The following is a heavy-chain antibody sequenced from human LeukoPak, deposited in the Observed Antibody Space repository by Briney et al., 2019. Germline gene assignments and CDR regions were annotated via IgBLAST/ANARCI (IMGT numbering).Heavy chain of an antibody. V-gene: IGHV3-53*01. CDR1: GFTVSSNY. J-gene: IGHJ6*03. Sequence: GGSLRLSCAASGFTVSSNYMSWVRQAPGKGLEWVSVIYSGGSTYYADSVKGRFTISRDNSKNTLYLQMNSLRAEDTAVYYCARTSHSNYVEYYYYMDVWGKGTTVSVSS. D-gene: IGHD4-11*01. CDR2: IYSGGST. CDR3: ARTSHSNYVEYYYYMDV.